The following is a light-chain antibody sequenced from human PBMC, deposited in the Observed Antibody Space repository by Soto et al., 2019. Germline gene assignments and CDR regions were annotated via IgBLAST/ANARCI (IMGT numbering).Light chain of an antibody. CDR2: GAS. Sequence: IVLTQSPGTLSLSPWERATLSCRASQTITPTFLAWYQQKPGQAPRLLIYGASSRATDIPDRFSGSGSGTDFNLTISKLEPEDFAVYYCQQFGVSPTFGGGTKVDIK. CDR1: QTITPTF. J-gene: IGKJ4*01. V-gene: IGKV3-20*01. CDR3: QQFGVSPT.